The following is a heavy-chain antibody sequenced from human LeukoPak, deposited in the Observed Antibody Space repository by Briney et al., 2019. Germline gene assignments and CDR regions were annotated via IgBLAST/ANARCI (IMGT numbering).Heavy chain of an antibody. V-gene: IGHV4-38-2*02. CDR2: VYHSGSI. CDR3: AREIYYDSSAYDY. D-gene: IGHD3-22*01. J-gene: IGHJ4*02. Sequence: SETLSLTCTVSGDSLVSGHYWGWIRQPPGHGLEWVGSVYHSGSIYYNPSLKSRVIMSVDTSKNQFSLKLSPLTAADTAIYYCAREIYYDSSAYDYWGQGTLVTVSS. CDR1: GDSLVSGHY.